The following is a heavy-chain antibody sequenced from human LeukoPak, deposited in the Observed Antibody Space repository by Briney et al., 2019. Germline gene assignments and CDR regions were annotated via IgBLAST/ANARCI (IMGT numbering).Heavy chain of an antibody. CDR1: GFTFSSNW. Sequence: GGSLRLSCAASGFTFSSNWMHWVRQAPGKGLVWVSRINEDGSTTNYADSVKGRSTIFRDNAKNTLYLQMNSLRAEDTAVYYCAKVYYDFWSGFQPNDYWGQGTLVTVSS. V-gene: IGHV3-74*01. J-gene: IGHJ4*02. D-gene: IGHD3-3*01. CDR3: AKVYYDFWSGFQPNDY. CDR2: INEDGSTT.